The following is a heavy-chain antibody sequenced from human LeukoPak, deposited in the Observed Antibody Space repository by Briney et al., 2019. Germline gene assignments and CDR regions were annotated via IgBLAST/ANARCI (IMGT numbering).Heavy chain of an antibody. D-gene: IGHD2-2*01. CDR2: IYYSGST. J-gene: IGHJ3*01. CDR3: ATYCSTTGCPHRAAFDF. V-gene: IGHV4-39*01. Sequence: SETLSLTCTVSGGSISSSSYYWGWIRQPPGKGLEWIGSIYYSGSTYYNPSLKSRVTISVDTSKNQFSLKLSSVTAADTALYYCATYCSTTGCPHRAAFDFWGQGTMVTVSS. CDR1: GGSISSSSYY.